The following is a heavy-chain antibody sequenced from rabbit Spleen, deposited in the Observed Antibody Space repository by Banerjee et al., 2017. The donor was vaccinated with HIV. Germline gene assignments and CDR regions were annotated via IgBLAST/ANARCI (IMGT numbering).Heavy chain of an antibody. V-gene: IGHV1S45*01. J-gene: IGHJ4*01. Sequence: EESGGDLVKPEGSLTLTCKASGLDFSSSYWICWVRQAPGKGLEWISCIAGSSSGFTYSATWAKGRFTCSKTSSTTVTLQMTSLTVADTATYFCARDLDGVIGWNFGWWGQGTLVTVS. CDR2: IAGSSSGFT. D-gene: IGHD1-1*01. CDR3: ARDLDGVIGWNFGW. CDR1: GLDFSSSYW.